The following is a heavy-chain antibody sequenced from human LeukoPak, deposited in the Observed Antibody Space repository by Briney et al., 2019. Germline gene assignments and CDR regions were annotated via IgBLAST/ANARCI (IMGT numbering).Heavy chain of an antibody. CDR2: MNPNSGNT. CDR1: GYTFTSYD. D-gene: IGHD4-23*01. J-gene: IGHJ5*02. V-gene: IGHV1-8*03. CDR3: AGRGYGGPFDP. Sequence: ASVKVSCKASGYTFTSYDIHWVRQATGQGLEWMGWMNPNSGNTGYAQKFQGRVTITRNPSISTAYMELSSLRSEDTAVYDCAGRGYGGPFDPWGQGTLVTVSS.